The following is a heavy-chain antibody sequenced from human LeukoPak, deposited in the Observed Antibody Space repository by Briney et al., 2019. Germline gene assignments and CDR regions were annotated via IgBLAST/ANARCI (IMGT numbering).Heavy chain of an antibody. D-gene: IGHD3-10*01. V-gene: IGHV3-23*01. CDR2: TSSSDAGT. CDR1: GFPLSSYA. CDR3: AKDLRSTLWLPY. J-gene: IGHJ4*02. Sequence: GGSLRLSCAAFGFPLSSYAMSWVRQAPGKGLEWVSATSSSDAGTYHADSVRGRFTISRDNSKNTLYLQMNSLRAEDTAVYYCAKDLRSTLWLPYWGQGTLVTVSS.